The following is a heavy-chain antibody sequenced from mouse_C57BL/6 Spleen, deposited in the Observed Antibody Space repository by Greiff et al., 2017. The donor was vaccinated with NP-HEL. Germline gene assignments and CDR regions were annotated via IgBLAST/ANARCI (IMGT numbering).Heavy chain of an antibody. V-gene: IGHV5-9-1*02. D-gene: IGHD1-1*01. Sequence: DVKLQESGEGLVKPGGSLKLSCAASGFTFSSYAMSWVRQTPEKRLEWVAYISSGGDYIYYADTVKGRFTISRDNARNTLYLQMSSLKSEDTAMYYCTRNNYYGSRYFDVWGTGTTVTVSS. CDR2: ISSGGDYI. J-gene: IGHJ1*03. CDR3: TRNNYYGSRYFDV. CDR1: GFTFSSYA.